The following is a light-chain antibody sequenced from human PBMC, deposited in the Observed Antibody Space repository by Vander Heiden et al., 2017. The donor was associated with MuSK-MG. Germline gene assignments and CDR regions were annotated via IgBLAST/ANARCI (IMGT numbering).Light chain of an antibody. CDR1: TLGDKY. V-gene: IGLV3-1*01. CDR3: QAWDSSNVVV. J-gene: IGLJ2*01. Sequence: SYELTQPPSVSVSPGQTASITCSGATLGDKYACWYQQKPGQSPVLVIYQDSKRPAGIPERFSGYNSGNTATLTISGTQAMDEDDYYCQAWDSSNVVVFGGGTKLTVL. CDR2: QDS.